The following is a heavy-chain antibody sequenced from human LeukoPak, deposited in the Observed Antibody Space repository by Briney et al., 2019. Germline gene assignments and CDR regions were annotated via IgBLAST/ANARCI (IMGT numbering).Heavy chain of an antibody. V-gene: IGHV3-21*04. Sequence: PGGSLRLSCAASGFTFSSYSMNWVRQAPGKGLEWVSSISSSSSYIYYADSVKGRFTISRDNSKNTLYLQMNSLRAEDTDVYYCAIQAGANTAMASHRLRAFDHWGQGTLVTVSS. CDR2: ISSSSSYI. J-gene: IGHJ5*02. CDR3: AIQAGANTAMASHRLRAFDH. D-gene: IGHD5-18*01. CDR1: GFTFSSYS.